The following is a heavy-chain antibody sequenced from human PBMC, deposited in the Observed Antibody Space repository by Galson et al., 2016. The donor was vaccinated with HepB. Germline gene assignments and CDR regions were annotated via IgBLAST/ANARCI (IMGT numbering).Heavy chain of an antibody. CDR3: VREGGYDRSGYHKS. Sequence: SCKASGYTFTGYFVHWVRQAPGQGLEWMGWINPNSGGTTFSQKLQGRVTMTRDTSISTAYMELSNLRSDDTAVYYCVREGGYDRSGYHKSWGQGTLVTVAS. D-gene: IGHD3-22*01. CDR1: GYTFTGYF. V-gene: IGHV1-2*02. CDR2: INPNSGGT. J-gene: IGHJ5*02.